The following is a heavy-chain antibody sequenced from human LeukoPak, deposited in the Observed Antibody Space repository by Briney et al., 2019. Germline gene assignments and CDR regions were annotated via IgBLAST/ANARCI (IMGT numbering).Heavy chain of an antibody. J-gene: IGHJ6*02. CDR3: ARYCVTTNCDVSSHYGMDV. Sequence: GGSLRLSYAASGFTFSTYAMSWVRQAPGKGLEWVSAISGGGDRTFYADSVEGRFTVSRDNSKNTLYLQMNSLRPEDTAEYYCARYCVTTNCDVSSHYGMDVWGQGTTVTVSS. V-gene: IGHV3-23*01. CDR2: ISGGGDRT. D-gene: IGHD2-2*01. CDR1: GFTFSTYA.